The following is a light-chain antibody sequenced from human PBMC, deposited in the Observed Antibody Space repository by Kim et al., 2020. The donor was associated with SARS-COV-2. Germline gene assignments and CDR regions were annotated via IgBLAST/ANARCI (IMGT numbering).Light chain of an antibody. V-gene: IGLV2-11*01. CDR2: DVS. Sequence: GQSVPISCTGTSSDVGGYNYVSWYQQHPGKAPKLMICDVSKRPSGVPDRFSGSKSGNTASLTISGLQAEDEADYYCCSYAGSSTSLFGGGTQLTVL. CDR3: CSYAGSSTSL. CDR1: SSDVGGYNY. J-gene: IGLJ2*01.